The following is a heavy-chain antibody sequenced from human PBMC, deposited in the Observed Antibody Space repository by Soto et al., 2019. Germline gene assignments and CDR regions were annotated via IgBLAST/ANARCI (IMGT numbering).Heavy chain of an antibody. CDR1: GFTFSSYG. CDR3: AREASQQSFDY. D-gene: IGHD6-13*01. J-gene: IGHJ4*02. Sequence: GGSLRLSCAASGFTFSSYGMHWVRQAPGKGLEWVAVIWYDGSNKYYADSVKGRFTIFRDNSKNTLYLQMNSLRAEDTAVYYCAREASQQSFDYWGQGTLVTVSS. CDR2: IWYDGSNK. V-gene: IGHV3-33*01.